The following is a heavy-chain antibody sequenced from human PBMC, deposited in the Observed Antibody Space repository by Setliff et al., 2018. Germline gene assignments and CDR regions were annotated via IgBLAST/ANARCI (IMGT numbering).Heavy chain of an antibody. CDR2: INPNSGDT. CDR3: VRSGKFGMRFWFDQ. Sequence: ASVKVSCKASGNRFTDYFLHWVRQAPGQGLEWMGWINPNSGDTHSAQKFQGRVTMTRDTSINTAYMELSTLTSDDTAFFYCVRSGKFGMRFWFDQWGLGTLVTVSS. D-gene: IGHD1-26*01. CDR1: GNRFTDYF. V-gene: IGHV1-2*02. J-gene: IGHJ5*02.